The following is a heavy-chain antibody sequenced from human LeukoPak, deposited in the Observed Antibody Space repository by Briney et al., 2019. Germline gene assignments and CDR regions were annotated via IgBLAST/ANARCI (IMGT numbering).Heavy chain of an antibody. J-gene: IGHJ5*02. CDR1: GGSISSYY. V-gene: IGHV4-4*07. CDR3: ARGSVITFGGVTQTGGNWFDP. Sequence: SETLSLTCTVSGGSISSYYWSWIRQPAGKGLEWMGRIYSGGNTNYNPSLKSRVTMSVDTSKNQFSLKLSSVTAADTAVYYCARGSVITFGGVTQTGGNWFDPWGQGTLVTVSS. D-gene: IGHD3-16*01. CDR2: IYSGGNT.